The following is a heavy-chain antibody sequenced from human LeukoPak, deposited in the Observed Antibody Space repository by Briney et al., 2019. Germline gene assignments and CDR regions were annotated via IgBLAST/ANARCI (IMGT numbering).Heavy chain of an antibody. CDR1: GFTFSSYA. CDR3: AKDRDIVVVPAAIYWFDP. J-gene: IGHJ5*02. V-gene: IGHV3-23*01. Sequence: GGSLRLSCAASGFTFSSYAMSWVRQAPGKGLEWASAISGSGGSTYYADSVKGRFTISRDNSKNTLYLQMNSLRAEDTAVYYCAKDRDIVVVPAAIYWFDPWGQGTLVTVSS. CDR2: ISGSGGST. D-gene: IGHD2-2*01.